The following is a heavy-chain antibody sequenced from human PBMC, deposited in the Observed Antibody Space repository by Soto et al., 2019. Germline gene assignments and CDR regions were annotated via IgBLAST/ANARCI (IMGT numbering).Heavy chain of an antibody. CDR3: ARDLIGDRYYYYGMDV. CDR1: GGSFSGYY. D-gene: IGHD2-21*01. CDR2: INHSGST. V-gene: IGHV4-34*01. J-gene: IGHJ6*02. Sequence: SETLSLTCAVYGGSFSGYYWSWIRQPPGKGLEWIGEINHSGSTNYNPSLKSRVTISVDTSKNQFSLKLSSVTAADTAVYYCARDLIGDRYYYYGMDVWGQGTTVTVSS.